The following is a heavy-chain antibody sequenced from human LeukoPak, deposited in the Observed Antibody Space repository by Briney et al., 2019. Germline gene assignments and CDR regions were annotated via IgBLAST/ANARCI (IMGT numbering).Heavy chain of an antibody. D-gene: IGHD6-19*01. CDR2: VWNDGGNK. CDR3: ARDQWASGWSFYFEY. J-gene: IGHJ4*02. Sequence: GGSLRLSCAASGFTVSSTYMSWVRQAPGKGLEWVAVVWNDGGNKYYADSVKGRFTIARDNPKNTVYLQMNSLRAEDTAMYYCARDQWASGWSFYFEYWGQGALVTVSS. CDR1: GFTVSSTY. V-gene: IGHV3-33*08.